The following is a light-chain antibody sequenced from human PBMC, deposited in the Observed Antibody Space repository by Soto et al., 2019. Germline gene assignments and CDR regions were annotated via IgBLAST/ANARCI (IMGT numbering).Light chain of an antibody. CDR3: QQYNGYPLT. J-gene: IGKJ4*01. Sequence: DIQMTQSPSTLSASVGDRVTITCRASQTLRTWLAWYQQKPGKAPKLLIYDVSILQSGVPSRFSGSGSGTEFPLTISSLQPDDFATYYCQQYNGYPLTFGGGTKVDFK. CDR2: DVS. CDR1: QTLRTW. V-gene: IGKV1-5*01.